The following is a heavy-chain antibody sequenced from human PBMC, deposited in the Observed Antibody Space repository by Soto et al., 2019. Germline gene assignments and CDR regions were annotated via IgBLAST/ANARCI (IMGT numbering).Heavy chain of an antibody. V-gene: IGHV3-74*01. D-gene: IGHD6-19*01. J-gene: IGHJ4*02. CDR2: ISGDGGRT. Sequence: EVQLVESGGDLVQPGGSLRLSCAASAFTFSDYYMHWVRPGPGKGPVWVSAISGDGGRTYYAGSVRGRFTISRDNAKSTVYLQMNSLRADDTAVYYCVRDFMTMAGIQWGQGTLVTVSS. CDR3: VRDFMTMAGIQ. CDR1: AFTFSDYY.